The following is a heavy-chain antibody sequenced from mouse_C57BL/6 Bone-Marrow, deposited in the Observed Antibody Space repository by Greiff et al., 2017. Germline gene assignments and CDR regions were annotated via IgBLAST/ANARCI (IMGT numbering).Heavy chain of an antibody. CDR1: GYAFTNYL. D-gene: IGHD1-1*01. CDR3: ARETTVVATDWYFDV. CDR2: INPGSGGT. V-gene: IGHV1-54*01. J-gene: IGHJ1*03. Sequence: VNVVESGAELVRPGTSVKVSCKASGYAFTNYLIEWVKQRPGQGLEWIGVINPGSGGTNYNEKFKGKATLTADKSSSTAYMQLSSLTAEDSAVYFCARETTVVATDWYFDVWGTGTTVTVSS.